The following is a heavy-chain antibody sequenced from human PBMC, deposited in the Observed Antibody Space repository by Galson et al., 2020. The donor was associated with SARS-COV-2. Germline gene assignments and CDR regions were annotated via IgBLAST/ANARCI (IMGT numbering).Heavy chain of an antibody. D-gene: IGHD2-21*02. CDR1: GGSISSYY. J-gene: IGHJ5*02. CDR2: IYYSGST. CDR3: ARERGTVVTPSWFDP. Sequence: SETLSLTCTVSGGSISSYYWSWIRQPPGKGLEWIGYIYYSGSTNYNPSLKSRVTISVDTSKNQFSLKLSSVTAADTAVYYCARERGTVVTPSWFDPWGQGTLVTVSS. V-gene: IGHV4-59*01.